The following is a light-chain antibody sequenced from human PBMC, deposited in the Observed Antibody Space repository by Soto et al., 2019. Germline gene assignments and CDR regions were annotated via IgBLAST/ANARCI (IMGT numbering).Light chain of an antibody. CDR2: GTS. CDR3: QQSHTLPWT. Sequence: IGVSQSLASLSASIGDRVTITCRASQSISRFLNWYQQKPGQAPKLLIYGTSTLESGVPSRFSGSGSETDFSLTISSLQPEDFATYYCQQSHTLPWTFGQGTKVDIK. V-gene: IGKV1-39*01. J-gene: IGKJ1*01. CDR1: QSISRF.